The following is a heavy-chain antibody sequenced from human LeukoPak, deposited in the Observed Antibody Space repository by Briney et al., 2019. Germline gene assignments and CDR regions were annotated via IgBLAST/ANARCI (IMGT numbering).Heavy chain of an antibody. V-gene: IGHV4-31*03. CDR2: IYYSGST. D-gene: IGHD6-19*01. CDR3: ARRKRTWAAGSSGWYYIDY. J-gene: IGHJ4*02. Sequence: PSQTLSLTCTVSGGSISSGGYYWSWIRQHPGKGLEWIGYIYYSGSTYYNPSLKSRVTISVDTSKNQFSLKLSSVTAADTAVYYCARRKRTWAAGSSGWYYIDYWGQGTLVTVSS. CDR1: GGSISSGGYY.